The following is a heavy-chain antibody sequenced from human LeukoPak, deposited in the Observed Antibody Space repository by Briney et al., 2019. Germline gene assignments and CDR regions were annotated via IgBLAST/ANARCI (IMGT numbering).Heavy chain of an antibody. Sequence: GESLKISCKGSGYRFTTYWIGWVRQMPGKGLEWMGIIYPGDSEARYSPSFQGQVTISADRSISTAYLQWNSLTASDTAMYFCARRSEQSLTWQSPFDYWGQGTLVTVSS. CDR1: GYRFTTYW. D-gene: IGHD6-13*01. V-gene: IGHV5-51*01. CDR3: ARRSEQSLTWQSPFDY. J-gene: IGHJ4*02. CDR2: IYPGDSEA.